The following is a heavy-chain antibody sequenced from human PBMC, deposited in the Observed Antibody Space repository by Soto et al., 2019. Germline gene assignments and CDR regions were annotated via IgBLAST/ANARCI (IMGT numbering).Heavy chain of an antibody. CDR3: TTGPYSSSRRFQH. V-gene: IGHV3-15*01. D-gene: IGHD6-13*01. Sequence: GGSLRLSCAASGFTFSHAWMTWVRQAPGKGLEWVGRIKSKTDGETTEYAAPVKGKFTISRDDSKDTLYLQMNSLKTEDTAVYYCTTGPYSSSRRFQHWGQGTLVTVSS. CDR2: IKSKTDGETT. CDR1: GFTFSHAW. J-gene: IGHJ1*01.